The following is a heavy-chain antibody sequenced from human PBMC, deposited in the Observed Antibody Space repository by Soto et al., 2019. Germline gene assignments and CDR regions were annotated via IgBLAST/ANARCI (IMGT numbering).Heavy chain of an antibody. CDR2: IKQDGRGK. CDR3: ARGYYENTGYWYAFDI. V-gene: IGHV3-7*01. Sequence: EVQLVESGGGLVQPGGSLRLSCAASGFTFDTYWMTWVRQAPGKGLEWVANIKQDGRGKYYVDSVQGRFTISRDNAKSSLYLQMNSLRAEDTAVYYCARGYYENTGYWYAFDIWGQGTMVTVSS. J-gene: IGHJ3*02. D-gene: IGHD3-22*01. CDR1: GFTFDTYW.